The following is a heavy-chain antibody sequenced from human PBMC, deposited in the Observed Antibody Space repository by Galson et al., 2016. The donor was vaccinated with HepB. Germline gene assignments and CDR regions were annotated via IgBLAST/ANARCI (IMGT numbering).Heavy chain of an antibody. CDR3: ATEGGQLSHYNY. Sequence: SVKVSCKASGYTFTSYAMQWVRRAPGQGLEWMGWINNDSGYTKYSQKFQGRVTITRDTSSRTAYLELSRLASEDAAVYYCATEGGQLSHYNYWGQGTLVGVSS. CDR1: GYTFTSYA. J-gene: IGHJ4*02. CDR2: INNDSGYT. D-gene: IGHD5-24*01. V-gene: IGHV1-3*04.